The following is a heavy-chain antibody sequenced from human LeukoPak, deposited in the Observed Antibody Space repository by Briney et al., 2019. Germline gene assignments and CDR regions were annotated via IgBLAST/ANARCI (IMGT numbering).Heavy chain of an antibody. J-gene: IGHJ4*02. Sequence: SETLSLTCTVSGDSISSSSYYWGWIRQPPGKGLEWIGNVYYSENTYYNPSLESRVTISVETSKNQLSLKLSSVTAADTAVYYCARGAPAVHWGQGTLVTVSS. CDR3: ARGAPAVH. CDR2: VYYSENT. D-gene: IGHD1-26*01. CDR1: GDSISSSSYY. V-gene: IGHV4-39*01.